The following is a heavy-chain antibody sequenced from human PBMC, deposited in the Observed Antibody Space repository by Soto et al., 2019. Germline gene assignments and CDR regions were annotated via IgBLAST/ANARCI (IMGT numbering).Heavy chain of an antibody. D-gene: IGHD6-13*01. CDR2: ISYDGSNK. V-gene: IGHV3-30-3*01. J-gene: IGHJ6*02. CDR1: GFTFSSYA. Sequence: GGSLRLSCAASGFTFSSYAMHWVRQAPGKGLEWVAVISYDGSNKYYADSVKGRFTISRDNSKNTLYLQMNSLRAEDTAVYYCARDRPAAAGQPNCYYYGMDVWGQGTTVTVSS. CDR3: ARDRPAAAGQPNCYYYGMDV.